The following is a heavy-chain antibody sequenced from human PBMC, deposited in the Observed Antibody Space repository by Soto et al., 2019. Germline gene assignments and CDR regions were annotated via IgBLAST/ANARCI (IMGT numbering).Heavy chain of an antibody. CDR3: ARDGVSTVSRVVGYYYYMDV. J-gene: IGHJ6*03. CDR2: MNPNSGNT. Sequence: VKVSCKASGYRFTSYDINWVRQATGQGLEWMGWMNPNSGNTGYAQKFQGRVTMTRNTSISTAYMELSSLRSEDTAVYYCARDGVSTVSRVVGYYYYMDVWGKGTTVTVSS. CDR1: GYRFTSYD. D-gene: IGHD4-4*01. V-gene: IGHV1-8*01.